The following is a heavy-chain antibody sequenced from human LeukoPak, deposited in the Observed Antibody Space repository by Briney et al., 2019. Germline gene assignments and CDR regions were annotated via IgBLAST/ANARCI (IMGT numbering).Heavy chain of an antibody. CDR2: VDPEDGET. D-gene: IGHD2-2*01. CDR3: ATALVVPAAMGNNWFDP. CDR1: GYTFTDYY. V-gene: IGHV1-69-2*01. J-gene: IGHJ5*02. Sequence: ATVKISCKVSGYTFTDYYMHCVQQAPGKGLEWMGLVDPEDGETIYAEKFQGRVTITADTSTDTAYMELSSLRSEDTAVYYCATALVVPAAMGNNWFDPWGQGTLVTVSS.